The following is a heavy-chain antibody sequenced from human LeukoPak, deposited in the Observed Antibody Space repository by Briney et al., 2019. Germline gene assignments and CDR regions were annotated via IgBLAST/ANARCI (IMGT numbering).Heavy chain of an antibody. V-gene: IGHV4-39*01. CDR3: ARTVQLERRWFDP. D-gene: IGHD1-1*01. J-gene: IGHJ5*02. CDR1: GGSISSSSYY. Sequence: SETLSLTCNVSGGSISSSSYYWGWIRQPPGKGLEWIGSIYYSGSTYYNPSLKSRVTISVDTSKNQFSLKLSSVTAADTAVYYCARTVQLERRWFDPWGQGTLVTVSS. CDR2: IYYSGST.